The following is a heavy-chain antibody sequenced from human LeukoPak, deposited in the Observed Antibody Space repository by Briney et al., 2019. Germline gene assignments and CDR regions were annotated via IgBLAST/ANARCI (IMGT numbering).Heavy chain of an antibody. J-gene: IGHJ4*02. CDR2: IYSSGST. V-gene: IGHV3-66*01. CDR3: VKGCITMVRGPKICFDY. CDR1: GVTVSSNY. Sequence: GGSLRLSCAASGVTVSSNYMGWVRQAPGKGLEWVSVIYSSGSTYYADSVKGRFTISRDNSKNTLYLQMSSLRAEDTAVYYCVKGCITMVRGPKICFDYWGQGTLVTVSS. D-gene: IGHD3-10*01.